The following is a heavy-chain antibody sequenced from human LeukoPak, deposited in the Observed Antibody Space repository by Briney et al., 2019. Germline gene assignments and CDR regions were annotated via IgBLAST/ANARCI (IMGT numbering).Heavy chain of an antibody. V-gene: IGHV4-34*01. D-gene: IGHD1-1*01. CDR1: GGSFSGYY. J-gene: IGHJ4*02. Sequence: SETLSLTCAVYGGSFSGYYWSWIRQPPGKGLEWIGEINHSGSTNYNPSLQSRVTISVDTSKSQFSLKLSSVTAADTAVYYCARLTRRSGNYFDYWGQGTLVTVSS. CDR2: INHSGST. CDR3: ARLTRRSGNYFDY.